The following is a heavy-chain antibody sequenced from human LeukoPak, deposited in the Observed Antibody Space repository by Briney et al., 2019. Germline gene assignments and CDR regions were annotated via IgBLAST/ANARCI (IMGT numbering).Heavy chain of an antibody. V-gene: IGHV4-4*07. CDR2: IHTTGST. CDR3: ATLGYCSSTSCYSWAFDI. J-gene: IGHJ3*02. CDR1: GGSISSYY. D-gene: IGHD2-2*01. Sequence: SETLSLTCTVSGGSISSYYWSWIRQPAGKGLEWIGRIHTTGSTNYNPSLKSRVTISVDTSKNQFSLKLSSVTAADTAVYYCATLGYCSSTSCYSWAFDIWGQGTMVTVSS.